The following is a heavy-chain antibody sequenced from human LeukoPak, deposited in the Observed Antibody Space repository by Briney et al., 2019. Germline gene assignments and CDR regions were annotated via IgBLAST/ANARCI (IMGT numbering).Heavy chain of an antibody. Sequence: SETLSLTCTVSGGSISSYYWSWIRQPPGKGLEWIGYIYYSGSTNYNPSLKSRVTISVGTSKNQFSLKLSSVTAADTAVYYCARDDYYDSSTEWGQGTLVTVSS. D-gene: IGHD3-22*01. V-gene: IGHV4-59*12. CDR1: GGSISSYY. CDR3: ARDDYYDSSTE. J-gene: IGHJ4*02. CDR2: IYYSGST.